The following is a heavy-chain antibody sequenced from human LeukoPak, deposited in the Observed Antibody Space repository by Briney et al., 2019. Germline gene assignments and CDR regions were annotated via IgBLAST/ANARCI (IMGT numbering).Heavy chain of an antibody. CDR3: ARPRGAAAGTFGFDP. D-gene: IGHD6-13*01. CDR1: GFTFTSYV. V-gene: IGHV3-30*03. CDR2: ISYEGSNK. Sequence: GGSLRLSCAASGFTFTSYVMHWVRQAPGKGLQWVALISYEGSNKYYADSVKGRFTISRDNSKNTLYLQMNSLRAEDTAVYYCARPRGAAAGTFGFDPWGQGTLVTVSS. J-gene: IGHJ5*02.